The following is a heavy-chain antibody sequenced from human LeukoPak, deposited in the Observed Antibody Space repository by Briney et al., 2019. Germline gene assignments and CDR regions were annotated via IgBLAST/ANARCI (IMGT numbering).Heavy chain of an antibody. D-gene: IGHD2-15*01. Sequence: GGSLRLSCAASGFTFSSYAMSWVRQAPGKGLEWVSATSGSGGSTYYADSVKGRFTISRDNSKSTLYLQMISLRAEDTAVYYCAKDRAGYCSGGSCSTFDYWGQGTLVTVSS. CDR2: TSGSGGST. J-gene: IGHJ4*02. CDR1: GFTFSSYA. CDR3: AKDRAGYCSGGSCSTFDY. V-gene: IGHV3-23*01.